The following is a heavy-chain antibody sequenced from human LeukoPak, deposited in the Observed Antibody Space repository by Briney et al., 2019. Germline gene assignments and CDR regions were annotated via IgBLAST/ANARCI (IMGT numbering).Heavy chain of an antibody. Sequence: SETLSLTCVVSGGSISSTSYYWGWIRQPPGKGLEWIGSIYYSGSTYYSPSLKSRVTISVDTSKNQFSLQLNSVTPEDTAVYYCAREISGYLYSWGQGTLVTVSS. J-gene: IGHJ4*02. D-gene: IGHD3-22*01. CDR3: AREISGYLYS. CDR1: GGSISSTSYY. V-gene: IGHV4-39*07. CDR2: IYYSGST.